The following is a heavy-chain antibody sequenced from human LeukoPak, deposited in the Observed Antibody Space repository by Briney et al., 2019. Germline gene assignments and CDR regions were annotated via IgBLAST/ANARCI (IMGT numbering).Heavy chain of an antibody. CDR2: MNPNSGNT. CDR3: AREFLEWLGPFDP. CDR1: GYTFTSYD. D-gene: IGHD3-3*01. V-gene: IGHV1-8*01. Sequence: ASVKVSCKASGYTFTSYDIYWVRQATGQGLEWMGWMNPNSGNTGYAQKFQGRVTMTRNTSISTAYMELSSLRSEDTAVYYCAREFLEWLGPFDPWGQGTLVTVSS. J-gene: IGHJ5*02.